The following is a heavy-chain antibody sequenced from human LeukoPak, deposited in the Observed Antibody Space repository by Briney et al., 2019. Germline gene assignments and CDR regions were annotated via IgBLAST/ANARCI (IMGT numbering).Heavy chain of an antibody. D-gene: IGHD6-13*01. Sequence: PGGSLRLSCAASGFTFSSYSMNWVRQAPGKGLEWVSSISSSSSYIYYADSEKGRFTISRDDAKNSLYLQMNSLRAEDTAVYCCARAAAGTLDNWFDPWGQGTLVTVSS. J-gene: IGHJ5*02. CDR2: ISSSSSYI. CDR3: ARAAAGTLDNWFDP. CDR1: GFTFSSYS. V-gene: IGHV3-21*01.